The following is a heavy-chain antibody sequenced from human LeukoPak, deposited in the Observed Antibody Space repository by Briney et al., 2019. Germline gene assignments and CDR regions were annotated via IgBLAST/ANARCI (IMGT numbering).Heavy chain of an antibody. CDR1: GGTFSSYA. CDR2: IIPIFGTA. J-gene: IGHJ4*02. Sequence: ASVKVSCKASGGTFSSYAISWVRQAPGQGLEWMGRIIPIFGTANYAQKFQGRVTITTDESTSTAYMELSSLRSEDTAVYYCAIGCGGECPIDYWGQGTLVTVSS. V-gene: IGHV1-69*05. CDR3: AIGCGGECPIDY. D-gene: IGHD2-21*01.